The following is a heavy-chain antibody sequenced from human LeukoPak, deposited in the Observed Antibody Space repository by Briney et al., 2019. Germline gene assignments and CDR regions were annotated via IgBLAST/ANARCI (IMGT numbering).Heavy chain of an antibody. V-gene: IGHV1-2*02. CDR2: VNPNSGGT. D-gene: IGHD3-9*01. CDR1: GYTFTGYY. Sequence: ASVKVSGKASGYTFTGYYMHWVRQAPGQGLEWMGWVNPNSGGTKYAQKFQVRVTMTSDTSISTAYMALSRLRSHDTAVYYYARFYYDILTGYYTLDYWGQGTLVTVSS. CDR3: ARFYYDILTGYYTLDY. J-gene: IGHJ4*02.